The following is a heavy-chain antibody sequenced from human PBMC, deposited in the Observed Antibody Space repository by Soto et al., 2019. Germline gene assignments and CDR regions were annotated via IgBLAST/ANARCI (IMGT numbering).Heavy chain of an antibody. CDR1: GYTFATYD. V-gene: IGHV1-8*01. D-gene: IGHD1-20*01. J-gene: IGHJ5*01. CDR2: MNPNSGNT. CDR3: ARCAGYNCNWLES. Sequence: QVQLVQSGAEVKKPGASVKVSCKASGYTFATYDINWVRQAPGQGLEWMGWMNPNSGNTGYAQKFQGRLTMTRDTALTVANMELSSLRNVDTAVYYCARCAGYNCNWLESWGQGTLVTVSA.